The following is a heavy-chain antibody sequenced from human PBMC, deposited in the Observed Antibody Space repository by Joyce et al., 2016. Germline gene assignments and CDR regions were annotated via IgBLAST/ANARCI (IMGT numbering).Heavy chain of an antibody. Sequence: QVHLQESGPGLLKPSQTLSLTCTVSGGSVSSDDHYWSWIRQPPGKGLEWIGYIYYSGRTYYNPSLQSRVTISVDTSKNQFSLKRPFVTAADTAVYYCARVQAEDDNGGNTYFDYWGQGALVTVSS. CDR3: ARVQAEDDNGGNTYFDY. V-gene: IGHV4-30-4*01. J-gene: IGHJ4*02. CDR1: GGSVSSDDHY. D-gene: IGHD4-23*01. CDR2: IYYSGRT.